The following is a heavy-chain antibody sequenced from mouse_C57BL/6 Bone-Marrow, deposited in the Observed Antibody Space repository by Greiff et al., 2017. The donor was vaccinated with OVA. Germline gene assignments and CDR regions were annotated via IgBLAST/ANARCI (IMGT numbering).Heavy chain of an antibody. V-gene: IGHV7-3*01. D-gene: IGHD4-1*02. J-gene: IGHJ2*01. Sequence: EVQRVESGGGLVQPGGSLSLSCAASGFTFTDYYMSWVRQPPGKALEWLGFIRNKANGYTTEYSASVKGRFTISRDNSQSILYLQMNALRAEDSATYYCARSFSNWDEDYWGQGTTLTVSS. CDR2: IRNKANGYTT. CDR1: GFTFTDYY. CDR3: ARSFSNWDEDY.